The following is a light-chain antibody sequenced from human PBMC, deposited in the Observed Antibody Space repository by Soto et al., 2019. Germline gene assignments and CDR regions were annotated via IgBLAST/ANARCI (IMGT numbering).Light chain of an antibody. V-gene: IGLV2-11*01. CDR1: SSDVGGYNY. J-gene: IGLJ3*02. Sequence: QSALTQPRSVSGSPGQSVTISCTGTSSDVGGYNYVSWYQQHPGKVPKVIIYDVSRRPSGVPDRFSGSKSGNTASLTISGLQVESGADYYCCSCEGSYTVWVFGGGTKPTVL. CDR2: DVS. CDR3: CSCEGSYTVWV.